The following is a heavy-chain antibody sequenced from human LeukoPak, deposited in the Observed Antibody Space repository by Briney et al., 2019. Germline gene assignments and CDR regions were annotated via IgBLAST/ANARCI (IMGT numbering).Heavy chain of an antibody. CDR3: ARRSDTSSYYTYYFDY. J-gene: IGHJ4*02. CDR2: INPNSGGT. CDR1: GYTFTAYY. Sequence: GASVKVSCKASGYTFTAYYIHWVRQAPGQGLEWMGWINPNSGGTNYAQKFQGRVTMTRDTSISTAYMELSRLRSDDTAVYFCARRSDTSSYYTYYFDYWGQGTLVTVSS. V-gene: IGHV1-2*02. D-gene: IGHD3-22*01.